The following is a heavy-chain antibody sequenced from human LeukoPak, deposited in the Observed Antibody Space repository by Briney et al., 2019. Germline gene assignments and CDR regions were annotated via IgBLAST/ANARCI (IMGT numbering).Heavy chain of an antibody. CDR2: ISSSGSTI. D-gene: IGHD2-21*01. CDR1: GFTFSSYE. J-gene: IGHJ4*02. CDR3: AKAPVTSCRGAYCYPFDS. V-gene: IGHV3-48*03. Sequence: GGSLRLSCAASGFTFSSYEMNWVRQAPGKGLEWVSYISSSGSTIYYADSVKGRFTISRDNAKNSLYLQMNSLRAEDAAVYFCAKAPVTSCRGAYCYPFDSWGQGTLVTASS.